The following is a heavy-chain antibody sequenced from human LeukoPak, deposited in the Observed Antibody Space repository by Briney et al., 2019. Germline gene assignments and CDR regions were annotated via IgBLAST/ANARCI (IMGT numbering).Heavy chain of an antibody. J-gene: IGHJ4*02. CDR3: ARHPRYVDTAMAHV. Sequence: SETLSLTCAVYGGSFSGYYWSWIRQPPGKGLEWIGEINHSGSTNYSPSLKSRVTISVDTSKNQFSLKLSSVTAADTAVYYCARHPRYVDTAMAHVWGQGTLVTVSS. CDR2: INHSGST. V-gene: IGHV4-34*01. CDR1: GGSFSGYY. D-gene: IGHD5-18*01.